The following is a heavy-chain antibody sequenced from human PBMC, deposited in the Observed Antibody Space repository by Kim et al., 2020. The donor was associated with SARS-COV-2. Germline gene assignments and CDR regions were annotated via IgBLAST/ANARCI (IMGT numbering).Heavy chain of an antibody. CDR3: ARLSGYDSDWFDP. V-gene: IGHV4-39*01. CDR1: GGSISSSSYY. CDR2: IYYSGST. D-gene: IGHD5-12*01. Sequence: SETLSLTCTVSGGSISSSSYYWGWIRQPPGKGLEWIGSIYYSGSTYYNPSLKSRVTISVDTSKNQFSLKLSSVTAADTAVYYCARLSGYDSDWFDPWGQGTLVTVSS. J-gene: IGHJ5*02.